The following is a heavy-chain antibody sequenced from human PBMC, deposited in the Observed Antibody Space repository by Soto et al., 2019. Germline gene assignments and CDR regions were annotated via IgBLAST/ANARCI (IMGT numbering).Heavy chain of an antibody. V-gene: IGHV3-30-3*01. J-gene: IGHJ4*02. CDR3: VRSRREWFGVVPPSDV. CDR2: ISSGGYTI. Sequence: GGSLRLSCAVSGFTFSTYAMHWVRQAPGKGLEWVAVISSGGYTIYHADSLEGRFSISRDDAKNSVYLQMSGLRMDDTAVYYCVRSRREWFGVVPPSDVWGRGTLVTVSS. D-gene: IGHD3-3*01. CDR1: GFTFSTYA.